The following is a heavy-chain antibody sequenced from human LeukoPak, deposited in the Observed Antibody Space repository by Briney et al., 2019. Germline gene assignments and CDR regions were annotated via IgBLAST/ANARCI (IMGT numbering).Heavy chain of an antibody. CDR3: ARDSGSYLQPTDY. CDR2: LTGNGGSA. CDR1: GFSFSTNA. D-gene: IGHD1-26*01. J-gene: IGHJ4*02. Sequence: GGALRLSCAASGFSFSTNAMTWGRQAPRKGLEWVSSLTGNGGSAYNADSAKGGFSISRDNSKNTLYLQMNSLRAEDTAVYHCARDSGSYLQPTDYGGQGTLVTVSS. V-gene: IGHV3-23*01.